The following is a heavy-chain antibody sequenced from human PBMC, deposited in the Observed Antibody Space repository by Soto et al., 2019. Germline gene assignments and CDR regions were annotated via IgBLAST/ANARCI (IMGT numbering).Heavy chain of an antibody. CDR3: AREGDYDFWSGYYGMGV. CDR2: ISAYNGNT. Sequence: QVQLVQSGAEVKKPGASVKVSCKASGYTFTSYGISWVRQAPGQGLEWMGWISAYNGNTNYAQKLQGRVTMTTDTSTNTGYRELRSLRSDDTAVYYCAREGDYDFWSGYYGMGVWGQGTTGTVSS. J-gene: IGHJ6*01. V-gene: IGHV1-18*01. D-gene: IGHD3-3*01. CDR1: GYTFTSYG.